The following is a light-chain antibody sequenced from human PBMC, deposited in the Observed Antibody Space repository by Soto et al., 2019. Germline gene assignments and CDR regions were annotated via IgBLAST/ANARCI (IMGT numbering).Light chain of an antibody. Sequence: EIVMTQSPATLSVSPGERATLSCRASQSISSNLAWHQQKPGQAPRLLMYAASSRATGTPARFSGSGSGTEFTLTISSLQSEDLAIYYCQHYNYWPGTFGQGTKLEIK. V-gene: IGKV3-15*01. CDR1: QSISSN. CDR2: AAS. J-gene: IGKJ2*01. CDR3: QHYNYWPGT.